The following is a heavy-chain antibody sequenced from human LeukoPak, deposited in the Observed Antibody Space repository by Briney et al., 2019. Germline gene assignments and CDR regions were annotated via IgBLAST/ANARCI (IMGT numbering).Heavy chain of an antibody. CDR2: ISYDGSNK. CDR3: ARDTHYYGSGSYYKDWFDP. D-gene: IGHD3-10*01. J-gene: IGHJ5*02. CDR1: GFTFSNYA. V-gene: IGHV3-30-3*01. Sequence: QSGGSLRLSCAASGFTFSNYAMHWVRQAQGKGLEWVALISYDGSNKYYAGSVKGRFTISRDNSKNTLYLQMNSLRAEDRAVYYCARDTHYYGSGSYYKDWFDPWGQGTLVTVSS.